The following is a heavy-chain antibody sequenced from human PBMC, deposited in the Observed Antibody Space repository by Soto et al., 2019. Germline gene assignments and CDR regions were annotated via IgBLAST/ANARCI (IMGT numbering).Heavy chain of an antibody. CDR3: GRDPYSGARYYLDL. V-gene: IGHV3-48*01. CDR1: GFAFSDYS. D-gene: IGHD1-26*01. CDR2: IRSSGSAV. Sequence: GGSLRLSCAATGFAFSDYSMNWVRQAPGKGLEWVSYIRSSGSAVYYADSVKGRFAISRDDSKQTAYLEMKSLRAEDTAVYYCGRDPYSGARYYLDLWGQGTQVTVSS. J-gene: IGHJ4*02.